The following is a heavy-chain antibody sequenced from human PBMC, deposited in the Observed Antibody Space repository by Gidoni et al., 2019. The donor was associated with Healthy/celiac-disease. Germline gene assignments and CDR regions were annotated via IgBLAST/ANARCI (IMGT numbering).Heavy chain of an antibody. CDR2: IYYSGST. CDR3: AGGEVYGGNQSFDY. CDR1: GGSIRSRSYY. Sequence: QLQLQESGPGLVKPSETLSLTCTVSGGSIRSRSYYWGWIRQPPGKGLEWIGSIYYSGSTYYTPSLKRRVTISVDTSKNQCSLKLSSVTAADTAVYYCAGGEVYGGNQSFDYWGQGTLVTVSS. J-gene: IGHJ4*02. V-gene: IGHV4-39*01. D-gene: IGHD4-17*01.